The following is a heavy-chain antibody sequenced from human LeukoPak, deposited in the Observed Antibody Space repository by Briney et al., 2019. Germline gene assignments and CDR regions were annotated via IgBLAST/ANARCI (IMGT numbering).Heavy chain of an antibody. CDR2: ISYDGSNK. V-gene: IGHV3-30*03. CDR3: ARDGAKSGYYYVDSFPDY. D-gene: IGHD3-22*01. CDR1: GFTFSSYS. Sequence: GSLRLSCAASGFTFSSYSMNWVRQAPGKGLEWVAVISYDGSNKYYADSVKGRFTISRDNSKNTLYLQMNSLRAEDTAVYYCARDGAKSGYYYVDSFPDYWGQGTLVTVSS. J-gene: IGHJ4*02.